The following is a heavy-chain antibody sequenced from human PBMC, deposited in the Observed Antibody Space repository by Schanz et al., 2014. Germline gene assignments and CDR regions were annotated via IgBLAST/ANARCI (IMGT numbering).Heavy chain of an antibody. D-gene: IGHD1-1*01. CDR3: ARAHGNNWYGKGLDY. CDR1: GFTLSSYA. CDR2: ISYDGSTK. Sequence: QVQLVESGGGVVQPGRSLRLSCAAYGFTLSSYAMHWVRQAPGKGLEWVAVISYDGSTKYYADSVKGRFTISRDNSKNTLYLQMNSLRADDTAVYFCARAHGNNWYGKGLDYWGQGTQXTVSS. J-gene: IGHJ4*02. V-gene: IGHV3-30*04.